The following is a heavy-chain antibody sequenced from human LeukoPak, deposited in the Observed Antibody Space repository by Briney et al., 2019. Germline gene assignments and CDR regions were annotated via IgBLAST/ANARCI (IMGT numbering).Heavy chain of an antibody. D-gene: IGHD6-13*01. J-gene: IGHJ4*02. Sequence: ETGGSLRLSCAASGFTFSSYSMNWVRQAPGKGLEWVSSISSSSSYIYYADSVKGRFTISRDNAKNSLYLQMNSLRADDTAVYYCARVAEAAAFDYWGQGTMVTVSS. CDR3: ARVAEAAAFDY. CDR2: ISSSSSYI. CDR1: GFTFSSYS. V-gene: IGHV3-21*01.